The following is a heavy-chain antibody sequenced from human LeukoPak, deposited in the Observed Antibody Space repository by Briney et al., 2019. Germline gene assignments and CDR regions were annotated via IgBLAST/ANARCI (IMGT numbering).Heavy chain of an antibody. CDR1: GFTFSNYN. J-gene: IGHJ4*02. V-gene: IGHV3-21*01. Sequence: GGSLRLSCAASGFTFSNYNMNWVRRAPGKGLEWVSSISSSSSYIYYADSLRGRFTISRDNAENSLYLQMISLRAEDTAVYYCARGRDGSQSPIDYWGQGTLVTVSS. CDR2: ISSSSSYI. D-gene: IGHD5-24*01. CDR3: ARGRDGSQSPIDY.